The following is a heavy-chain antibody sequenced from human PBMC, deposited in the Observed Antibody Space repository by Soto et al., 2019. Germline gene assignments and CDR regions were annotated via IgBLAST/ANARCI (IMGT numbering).Heavy chain of an antibody. CDR3: ARGNFYYGVDV. CDR2: ISNSGSPM. CDR1: GFTFSSYE. V-gene: IGHV3-48*03. Sequence: GGSLRLSCVYSGFTFSSYEMNWVRQAPGKGLGWVSYISNSGSPMSYADSVKGRFTISRDNAKNSLYLQMNSLRAEDTAVYYCARGNFYYGVDVWGQGTTVTV. J-gene: IGHJ6*02. D-gene: IGHD4-4*01.